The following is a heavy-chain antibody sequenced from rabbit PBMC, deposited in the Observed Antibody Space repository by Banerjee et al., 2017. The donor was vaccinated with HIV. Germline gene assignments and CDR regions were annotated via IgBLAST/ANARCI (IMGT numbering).Heavy chain of an antibody. Sequence: QEQLVESGGGLVQPGGSLTLTCTASGFDFSSSYYMCWVRQAPGKGLEWIACIYAGSSGSTYYASWAKGRFTISKTSSTTVTLQMTSLTAADTATYFCARVAGSSYYWGQGTLVTVS. J-gene: IGHJ2*01. V-gene: IGHV1S45*01. CDR3: ARVAGSSYY. D-gene: IGHD8-1*01. CDR1: GFDFSSSYY. CDR2: IYAGSSGST.